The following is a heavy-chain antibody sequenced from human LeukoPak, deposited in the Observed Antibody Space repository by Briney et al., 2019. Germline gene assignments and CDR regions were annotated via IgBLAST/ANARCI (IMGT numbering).Heavy chain of an antibody. CDR3: ARGLSAYSSSWYKDY. J-gene: IGHJ4*02. CDR1: GGSISSGGYY. Sequence: SQTLSLTCTVSGGSISSGGYYWSWIRQHPGKGLEWIGYIYYSGSTYYNPSLKSRVTISVDTSKNQFSLKLSSVTAADTAVYYCARGLSAYSSSWYKDYWGQGTLVTVSS. D-gene: IGHD6-13*01. CDR2: IYYSGST. V-gene: IGHV4-31*03.